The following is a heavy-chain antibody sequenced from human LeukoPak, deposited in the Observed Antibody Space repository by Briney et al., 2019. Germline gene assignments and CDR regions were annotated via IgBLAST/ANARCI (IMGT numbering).Heavy chain of an antibody. CDR2: INHNGST. D-gene: IGHD3-22*01. V-gene: IGHV4-34*01. CDR3: AGHTDYYDSSGYPTDY. CDR1: GGSFSGYY. Sequence: SETLSLTCAVYGGSFSGYYCSWIRQPPGKGLEWIGEINHNGSTNYNPSLKSRVTISVDTSKNQFSLKLSSVTAADKAVYYCAGHTDYYDSSGYPTDYWGQGTLVTVSS. J-gene: IGHJ4*02.